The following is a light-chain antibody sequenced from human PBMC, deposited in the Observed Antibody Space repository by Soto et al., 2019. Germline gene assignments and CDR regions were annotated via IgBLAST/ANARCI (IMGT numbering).Light chain of an antibody. CDR2: DNN. CDR3: GTWDSSLSAVV. CDR1: SSNIGNNY. Sequence: QSVLTQPPSVSAAPGQTVTISCSGSSSNIGNNYVSWYQQFPGTAPKLLIYDNNKRPSGIPDRFSGSKSGTSATLDITGLQTGDEADYCCGTWDSSLSAVVFGGGTKLTVL. V-gene: IGLV1-51*01. J-gene: IGLJ2*01.